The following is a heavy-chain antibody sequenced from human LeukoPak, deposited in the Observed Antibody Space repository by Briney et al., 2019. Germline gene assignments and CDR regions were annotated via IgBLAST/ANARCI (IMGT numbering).Heavy chain of an antibody. J-gene: IGHJ4*02. CDR2: IYYSGST. CDR3: ARVDLKSVGATTFDY. Sequence: SETLSLTCTVSGGSISSYYWSWIRQPPGKGLEWIGYIYYSGSTNYNPSLKSRVTISVDTSKNQFSLKLSSVTAADTAEYYCARVDLKSVGATTFDYWGQGTLVTVSS. CDR1: GGSISSYY. D-gene: IGHD1-26*01. V-gene: IGHV4-59*01.